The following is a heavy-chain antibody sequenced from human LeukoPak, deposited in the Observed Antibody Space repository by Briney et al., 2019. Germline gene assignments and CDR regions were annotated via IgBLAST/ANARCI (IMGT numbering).Heavy chain of an antibody. CDR1: GYTFTGYD. V-gene: IGHV1-2*02. D-gene: IGHD3-3*01. J-gene: IGHJ4*02. CDR3: ARGYYDFWSGYHTFDY. Sequence: GASVKVSCKASGYTFTGYDMHWVRQAPGQGLEWMGWINPNSGGTNYAQKFQGRVTMTRDTSISTAYMELSRLRSDDTAVYYCARGYYDFWSGYHTFDYWGQGTLVTVSS. CDR2: INPNSGGT.